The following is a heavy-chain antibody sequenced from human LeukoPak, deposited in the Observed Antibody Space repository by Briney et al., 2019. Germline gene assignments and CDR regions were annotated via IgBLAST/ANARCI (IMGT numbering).Heavy chain of an antibody. Sequence: SETLSLTCTVSGGSISSYYWSWIRQPAGKGLEWIGRIYTSGSTNYNPSLKSRVTMSVDTSKNQFSLKLSSVTAADTAVYHCARVARVRGVLAAHLDVWGKGTTVTISS. CDR1: GGSISSYY. J-gene: IGHJ6*04. CDR2: IYTSGST. CDR3: ARVARVRGVLAAHLDV. V-gene: IGHV4-4*07. D-gene: IGHD3-10*01.